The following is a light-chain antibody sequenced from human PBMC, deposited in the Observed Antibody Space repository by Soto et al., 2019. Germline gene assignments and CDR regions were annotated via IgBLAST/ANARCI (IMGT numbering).Light chain of an antibody. CDR2: AAS. Sequence: GESVTITCRARQVISTSLAWYQVKPGKAPKLLIYAASTLESGAPSRFSATVSGTEFSLTITSLQPEDFAPYYSPHPSDPPIPFAQRTRPE. J-gene: IGKJ5*01. CDR3: PHPSDPPIP. V-gene: IGKV1-9*01. CDR1: QVISTS.